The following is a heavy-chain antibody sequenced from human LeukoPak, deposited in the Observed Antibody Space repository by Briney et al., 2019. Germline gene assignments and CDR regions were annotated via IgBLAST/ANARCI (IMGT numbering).Heavy chain of an antibody. CDR1: GGSISSYY. CDR3: ARHQRGSSDAFDF. J-gene: IGHJ3*01. Sequence: SEALSLTCTVSGGSISSYYWSGIRQPPGKGLEWIGYIYYSGSTNYNPSLKSRVTISVDTSKNQFSLKLSSVTAADTAVYYCARHQRGSSDAFDFWGQGTVVTVSS. V-gene: IGHV4-59*01. D-gene: IGHD2-15*01. CDR2: IYYSGST.